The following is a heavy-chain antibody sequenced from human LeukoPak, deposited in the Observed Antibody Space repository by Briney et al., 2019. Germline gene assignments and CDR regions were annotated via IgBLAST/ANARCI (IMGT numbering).Heavy chain of an antibody. CDR1: GYTLTELS. D-gene: IGHD3-10*01. J-gene: IGHJ6*02. CDR3: ASPSPRGYYYGSGSYGPYYYYGMDV. CDR2: FDPEDGET. Sequence: ASVKVSCKVSGYTLTELSMHWVRQAPGKGLEWMGGFDPEDGETIYAQKFQGRVTMTEDTSTDTAYMELSSLRSEDTAVYYCASPSPRGYYYGSGSYGPYYYYGMDVWGQGTTVTVSS. V-gene: IGHV1-24*01.